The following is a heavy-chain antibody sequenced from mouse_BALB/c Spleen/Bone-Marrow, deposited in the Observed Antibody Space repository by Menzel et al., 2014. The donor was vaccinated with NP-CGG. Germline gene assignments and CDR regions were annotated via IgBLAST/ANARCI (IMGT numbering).Heavy chain of an antibody. J-gene: IGHJ2*01. CDR1: GYAFTNYL. Sequence: QVQLQQSGAELVRPGTSVKVSCKASGYAFTNYLIEWVKQRPGQGLEWIGVINPGSGGTNYNEKFKGKVTLTADKSSSTAYMQLSSLTSDDSAVYFCARGDYRSYYFDYWGQGTTLTVSS. CDR2: INPGSGGT. V-gene: IGHV1-54*01. CDR3: ARGDYRSYYFDY. D-gene: IGHD2-14*01.